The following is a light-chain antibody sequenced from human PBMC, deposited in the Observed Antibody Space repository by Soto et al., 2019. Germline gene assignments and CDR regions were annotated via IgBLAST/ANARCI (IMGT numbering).Light chain of an antibody. CDR1: SSDVGGYNF. J-gene: IGLJ1*01. V-gene: IGLV2-8*01. Sequence: QSALTQPPSASGSPGQSVTISCTRTSSDVGGYNFVSWYQQHPGKAPKLIIFEVTKRPSGVPDRFSGSKSGNTASLTVSGLLAEDEADYYCASYAGGNQVFGTGTKLTVL. CDR3: ASYAGGNQV. CDR2: EVT.